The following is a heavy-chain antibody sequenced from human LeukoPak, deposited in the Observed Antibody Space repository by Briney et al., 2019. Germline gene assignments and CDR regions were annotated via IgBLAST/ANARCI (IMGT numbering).Heavy chain of an antibody. D-gene: IGHD6-6*01. V-gene: IGHV7-4-1*02. CDR2: INTNTGNP. CDR1: GYTFTTYA. J-gene: IGHJ4*02. Sequence: GASVKVSCKASGYTFTTYAMSWVRQAPGQGLEWMGWINTNTGNPTYAQGFTGRFVFSLDTSVSTAYLQITSLKAEDTAVYYCARVVSSLSIAAPYWGQGTLVTVSS. CDR3: ARVVSSLSIAAPY.